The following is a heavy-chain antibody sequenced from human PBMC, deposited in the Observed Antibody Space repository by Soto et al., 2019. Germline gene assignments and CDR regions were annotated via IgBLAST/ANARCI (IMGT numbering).Heavy chain of an antibody. V-gene: IGHV4-31*03. J-gene: IGHJ5*02. CDR1: GDYIHVGGYY. CDR2: IYYTGKT. D-gene: IGHD2-2*01. Sequence: SETLSLTCSVSGDYIHVGGYYWTWIRQRPGKGLEWMGYIYYTGKTYYNPSLESRLTMSVDRSKNQFSLRLTSVTAADTAVYFCGRDLTSNANCIDPWGQGSLVTVCS. CDR3: GRDLTSNANCIDP.